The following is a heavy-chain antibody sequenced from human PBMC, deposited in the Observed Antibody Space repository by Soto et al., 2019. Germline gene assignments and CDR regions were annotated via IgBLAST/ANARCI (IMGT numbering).Heavy chain of an antibody. D-gene: IGHD5-18*01. J-gene: IGHJ4*02. Sequence: GSLRLSCAASGITFSNYVLSWVRQAPGKGLEWVSSISGSGTSTYYADSVKGRFSISRDTSKSTLYLHMSSLRADDTAIYYCAKEAGGGAAMVTSYLDNWGQGTLVTVSS. CDR3: AKEAGGGAAMVTSYLDN. CDR1: GITFSNYV. V-gene: IGHV3-23*01. CDR2: ISGSGTST.